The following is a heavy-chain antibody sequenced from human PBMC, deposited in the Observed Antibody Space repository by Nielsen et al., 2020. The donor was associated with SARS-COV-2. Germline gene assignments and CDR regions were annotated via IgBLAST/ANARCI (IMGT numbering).Heavy chain of an antibody. CDR3: ALGYSYGYASYYYMDV. CDR1: GGTFSSYA. CDR2: IIPIFGTA. V-gene: IGHV1-69*13. D-gene: IGHD5-18*01. Sequence: SVKVSCKASGGTFSSYAISWVRQAPGQGLEWMGGIIPIFGTANYAQKFQGRVTITADESTSTAYMELSSLRSEDTAVYYCALGYSYGYASYYYMDVWGKGTTVTVSS. J-gene: IGHJ6*03.